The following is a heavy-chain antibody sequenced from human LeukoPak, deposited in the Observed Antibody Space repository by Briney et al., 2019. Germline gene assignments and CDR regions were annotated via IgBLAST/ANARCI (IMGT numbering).Heavy chain of an antibody. Sequence: SETLSLTCTVSGGSVSSSGYYWGWIRQPPGKGLEWIGTFFYSGNTYYKPSLKSRVTISVGTSKNQFSLQLTSVTAADTAVYYCARLTAATGYFDYWGQGTLVTVSS. J-gene: IGHJ4*02. CDR3: ARLTAATGYFDY. CDR2: FFYSGNT. CDR1: GGSVSSSGYY. V-gene: IGHV4-39*01. D-gene: IGHD6-13*01.